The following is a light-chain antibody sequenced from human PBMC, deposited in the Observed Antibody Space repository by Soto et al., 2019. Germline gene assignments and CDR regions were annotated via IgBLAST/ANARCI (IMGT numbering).Light chain of an antibody. Sequence: IQLNQSPSSLSPSLGDRVTITCRASQGISNHLGWYQQKPGKAPELLIYAASTLQTGVPSRFSGGGSGTEFTLTISSLQPEDFATYYCQQLNSYPSITFGQGTLLEIK. V-gene: IGKV1-9*01. J-gene: IGKJ5*01. CDR3: QQLNSYPSIT. CDR1: QGISNH. CDR2: AAS.